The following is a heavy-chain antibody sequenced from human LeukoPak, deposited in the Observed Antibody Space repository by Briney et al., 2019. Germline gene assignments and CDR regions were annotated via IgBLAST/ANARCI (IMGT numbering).Heavy chain of an antibody. V-gene: IGHV3-21*01. CDR1: GFDFNTYS. CDR2: ISSSSSNI. Sequence: PGGSLRLSCAPSGFDFNTYSIDWVRQAPGKGLEWVSYISSSSSNIYHTDSVKGPFTISRHNAKNPLHLQMNSLRAGDTAVYYRARVGRSGWTVDYWGQGTLVTVSS. J-gene: IGHJ4*02. D-gene: IGHD6-19*01. CDR3: ARVGRSGWTVDY.